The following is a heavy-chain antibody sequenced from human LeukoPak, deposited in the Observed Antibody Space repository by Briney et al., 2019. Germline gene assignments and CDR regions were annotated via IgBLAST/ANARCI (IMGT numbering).Heavy chain of an antibody. CDR3: ARDTHYYGSGEAVFDP. J-gene: IGHJ5*02. V-gene: IGHV1-69*13. D-gene: IGHD3-10*01. CDR2: IIPIFGTA. CDR1: GGTFSSYA. Sequence: ASVKVSCKASGGTFSSYAISWVRQAPGQGLEWMGGIIPIFGTANYAQKFQGRVTITADESTSTAYMELSSLRSEDTAVYCCARDTHYYGSGEAVFDPWGQGTLVTVSS.